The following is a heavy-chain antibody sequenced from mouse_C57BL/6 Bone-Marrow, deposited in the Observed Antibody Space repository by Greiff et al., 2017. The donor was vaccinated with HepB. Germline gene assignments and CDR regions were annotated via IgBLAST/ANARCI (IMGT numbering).Heavy chain of an antibody. D-gene: IGHD1-1*01. CDR3: ARKGDYYGSSDWYFDV. J-gene: IGHJ1*03. V-gene: IGHV5-15*01. Sequence: EVQGVESGGGLVQPGGSLKLSCAASGFTFSDYGMAWVRQAPRKGPEWVAFISNLAYRIYYADTVTGRFTISRENAKNTLYLEMSSLRSEDTAMYYCARKGDYYGSSDWYFDVWGTGTTVTVSS. CDR1: GFTFSDYG. CDR2: ISNLAYRI.